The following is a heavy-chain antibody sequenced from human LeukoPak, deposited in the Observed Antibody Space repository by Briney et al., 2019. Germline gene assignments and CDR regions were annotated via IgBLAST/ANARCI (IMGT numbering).Heavy chain of an antibody. CDR1: GFTFTTYA. CDR3: AKWGARGYNYFDS. D-gene: IGHD3-22*01. J-gene: IGHJ4*02. CDR2: VTGSGGAT. V-gene: IGHV3-23*01. Sequence: PGGSLRLSCAASGFTFTTYAMSWVRQAPGKGLEWVSTVTGSGGATFYADSVKGRFTISRDNSKNTLYLQMNTLRAEDMAIYYCAKWGARGYNYFDSWGQGIRVTVSS.